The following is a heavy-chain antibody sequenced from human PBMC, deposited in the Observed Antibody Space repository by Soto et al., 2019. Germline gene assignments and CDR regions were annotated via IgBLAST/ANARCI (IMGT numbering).Heavy chain of an antibody. CDR3: AKDHFNCSSGNCYWLYYFDS. V-gene: IGHV3-23*01. Sequence: EVQLLESGGGLVQPGGSLRLSCVTSGFNLKNYVMTWVRQAPGKGLEWVSGISVSGESTYYADSVKGRFTISRDNSKNTVYLQMNSLRAEDTAVYYCAKDHFNCSSGNCYWLYYFDSWGQGTLVTVSS. D-gene: IGHD2-2*01. CDR1: GFNLKNYV. CDR2: ISVSGEST. J-gene: IGHJ4*02.